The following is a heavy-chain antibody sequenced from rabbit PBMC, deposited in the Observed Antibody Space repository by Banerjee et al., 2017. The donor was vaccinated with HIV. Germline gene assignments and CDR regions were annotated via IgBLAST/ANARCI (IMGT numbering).Heavy chain of an antibody. Sequence: QQQLEESGGDLVQPEGSLTLTCKASGFDLSNNLMCWVRQAPGKGLEWIGCIYAGGGSTYYASWAKGRYTFSKTSSTTVTLEMTSLTAADTATYFCARDLTDVIGWNFGWWGPGTLVTVS. CDR2: IYAGGGST. V-gene: IGHV1S45*01. D-gene: IGHD1-1*01. CDR1: GFDLSNNL. J-gene: IGHJ4*01. CDR3: ARDLTDVIGWNFGW.